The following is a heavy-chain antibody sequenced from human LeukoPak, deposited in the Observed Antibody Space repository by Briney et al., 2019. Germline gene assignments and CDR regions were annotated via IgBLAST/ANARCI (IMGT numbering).Heavy chain of an antibody. D-gene: IGHD1-1*01. V-gene: IGHV3-23*01. CDR3: VPKGNEGY. Sequence: PGGSLRLSCAASGFIFSSYSMSWVRQAPGKGLEWVSVITGSGGNTYYADSVKGRFTISKDNSKNTLYLQMSSLRVEDTAVYYCVPKGNEGYWGQGTLVTVSS. CDR2: ITGSGGNT. J-gene: IGHJ4*02. CDR1: GFIFSSYS.